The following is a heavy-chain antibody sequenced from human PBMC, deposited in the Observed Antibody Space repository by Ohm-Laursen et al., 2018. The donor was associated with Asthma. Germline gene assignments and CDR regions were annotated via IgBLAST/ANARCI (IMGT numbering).Heavy chain of an antibody. J-gene: IGHJ2*01. V-gene: IGHV4-61*08. CDR2: IYYSGST. D-gene: IGHD4-23*01. CDR1: GGSIGSDDYY. Sequence: SETLSLTCAVSGGSIGSDDYYWSWIRQPPGKGLEWIGYIYYSGSTNYNPSLKSRVTISVDTSKNQFSLRVSSVTSADTAVYYCAREPTTVAPWFFDLWGCGTLVTVSS. CDR3: AREPTTVAPWFFDL.